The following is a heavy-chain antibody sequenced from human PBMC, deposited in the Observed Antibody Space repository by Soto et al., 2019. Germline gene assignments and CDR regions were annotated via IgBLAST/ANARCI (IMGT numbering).Heavy chain of an antibody. Sequence: QVQLQQWGAGLLKPSETLSLTCAVYGGSFSGYYWSWIRQPPGKGLEWIGEINHSGNTNYNPSLKSRVSISVDTSKNQFSLKLSSVTAADTAVYYCARVPDYWGQGTLVTVSS. CDR2: INHSGNT. J-gene: IGHJ4*02. V-gene: IGHV4-34*01. CDR3: ARVPDY. CDR1: GGSFSGYY.